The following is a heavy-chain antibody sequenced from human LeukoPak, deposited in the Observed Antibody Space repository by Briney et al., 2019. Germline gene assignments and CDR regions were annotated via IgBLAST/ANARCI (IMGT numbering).Heavy chain of an antibody. D-gene: IGHD2-15*01. V-gene: IGHV4-59*08. Sequence: SETLSLTCTVSGGSISSYYWSWIRQPPGKGLEWIGYIDYSGSTNYNPSLKRRVTISVNTSTNHFSLKLSTMTAAATAVYYCARHGGGGLYGMDVWGQGTTVTVSS. CDR3: ARHGGGGLYGMDV. CDR2: IDYSGST. J-gene: IGHJ6*02. CDR1: GGSISSYY.